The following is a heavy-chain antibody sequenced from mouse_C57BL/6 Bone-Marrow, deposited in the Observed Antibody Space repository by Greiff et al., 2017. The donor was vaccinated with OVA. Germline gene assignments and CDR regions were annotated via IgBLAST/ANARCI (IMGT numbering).Heavy chain of an antibody. J-gene: IGHJ4*01. CDR2: ILPGSGST. CDR3: AREGYYSNSYYYAMDY. D-gene: IGHD2-5*01. CDR1: GYTFTGYW. Sequence: VKLQESGAELMKPGASVKLSCKATGYTFTGYWIEWVKQRPGHGLEWIGEILPGSGSTNYNEKFKGKATFTADTSSNTAYMQLSSLTTEDSAIYYCAREGYYSNSYYYAMDYWGQGTSVTVSS. V-gene: IGHV1-9*01.